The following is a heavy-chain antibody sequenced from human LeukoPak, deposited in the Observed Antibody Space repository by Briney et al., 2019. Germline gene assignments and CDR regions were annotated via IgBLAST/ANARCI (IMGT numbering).Heavy chain of an antibody. CDR2: IIPILGIA. CDR1: GGTFSSYA. Sequence: ASVKVSCKASGGTFSSYAISWVRQAPGQGLEWMGRIIPILGIANYAQKFQGRVTITADKSTSTAYMELSSLRSEDTAVYYCARDGLYGGNSVYYYGMDVWGQGTTVTVSS. V-gene: IGHV1-69*04. J-gene: IGHJ6*02. D-gene: IGHD4-17*01. CDR3: ARDGLYGGNSVYYYGMDV.